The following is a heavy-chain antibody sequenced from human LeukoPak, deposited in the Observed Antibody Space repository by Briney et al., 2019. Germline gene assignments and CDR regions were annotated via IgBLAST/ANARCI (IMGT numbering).Heavy chain of an antibody. CDR3: AKPYTTPDAFDI. CDR2: ISYDGSNK. V-gene: IGHV3-30*18. CDR1: GFTFSSYG. J-gene: IGHJ3*02. Sequence: PGGSLRLSCAASGFTFSSYGMHWVRQAPGKGLEWVAVISYDGSNKYYADSVKGRFTISRDNSKNTLYLQMNSLRAEDTAVYYCAKPYTTPDAFDIWGQGTMVTVSS. D-gene: IGHD1-1*01.